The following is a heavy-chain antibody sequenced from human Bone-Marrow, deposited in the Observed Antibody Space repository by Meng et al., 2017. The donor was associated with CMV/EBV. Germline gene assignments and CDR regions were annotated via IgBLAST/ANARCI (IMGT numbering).Heavy chain of an antibody. CDR1: GGSSSGYY. J-gene: IGHJ6*01. CDR3: ARGYSNYRYYYGMDV. V-gene: IGHV4-34*01. Sequence: SETLSLTCAVYGGSSSGYYWSWIRQPPGKGLEWIGEINHSGSTNYNPSLKSRVTISVDTSKKQFSLKLSYVTAADTAVYYCARGYSNYRYYYGMDVWGQGTTVTVSS. D-gene: IGHD4-11*01. CDR2: INHSGST.